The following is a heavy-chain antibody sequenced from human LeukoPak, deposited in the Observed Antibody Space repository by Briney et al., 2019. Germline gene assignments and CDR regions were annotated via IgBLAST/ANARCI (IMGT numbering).Heavy chain of an antibody. CDR1: GYTFTSYG. J-gene: IGHJ6*03. Sequence: ASVKVSCKASGYTFTSYGISWVRQAPGQGLDWMGWISAYNVNTNYAQKLQSRVTMNTDTSTSTAYMELRSLRSDDTAVYYCARETYYYDSSGYQYYMDVWGKGTTVTVSS. D-gene: IGHD3-22*01. CDR3: ARETYYYDSSGYQYYMDV. V-gene: IGHV1-18*01. CDR2: ISAYNVNT.